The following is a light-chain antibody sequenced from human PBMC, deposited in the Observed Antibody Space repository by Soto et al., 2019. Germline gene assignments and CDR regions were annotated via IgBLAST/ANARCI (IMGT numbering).Light chain of an antibody. V-gene: IGKV3-15*01. CDR3: QQYKSWPPVT. CDR1: HGVSSN. Sequence: EIVLTQSPGTLSVSPGERATLSCRASHGVSSNLAWYQQKPGQAPRLLIFGASTRATGIPARFSGSGSGTEFTLTISSLQSEDFAVYYCQQYKSWPPVTFGGGTKVDIK. J-gene: IGKJ4*01. CDR2: GAS.